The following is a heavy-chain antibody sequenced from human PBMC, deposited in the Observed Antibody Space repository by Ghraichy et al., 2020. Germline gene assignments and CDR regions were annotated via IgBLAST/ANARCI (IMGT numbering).Heavy chain of an antibody. CDR2: IYYSGST. J-gene: IGHJ4*02. V-gene: IGHV4-59*01. Sequence: SETLSLTCTVSGGSISSYYWSWIRQPPGKGLEWIGYIYYSGSTNYNPSLKSRVTISVDTSKNQFSLKLSSVTAADTAVYYCARATTVTNFDYWGQGTLVTVSS. CDR3: ARATTVTNFDY. CDR1: GGSISSYY. D-gene: IGHD4-17*01.